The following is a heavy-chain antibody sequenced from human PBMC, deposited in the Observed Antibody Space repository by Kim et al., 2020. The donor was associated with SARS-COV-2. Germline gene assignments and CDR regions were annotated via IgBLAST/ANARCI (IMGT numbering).Heavy chain of an antibody. Sequence: GGSLRLSCAASGFTFSSYAMSWVRQAPGKGLEWVSAISGSGGSTYYADSVKGRFTISRDNSKNTLYLQMNSLRAEDTAVYYCAKDALRYCSGGSCYSGDYWGQGTLVTVSS. D-gene: IGHD2-15*01. J-gene: IGHJ4*02. CDR1: GFTFSSYA. V-gene: IGHV3-23*01. CDR3: AKDALRYCSGGSCYSGDY. CDR2: ISGSGGST.